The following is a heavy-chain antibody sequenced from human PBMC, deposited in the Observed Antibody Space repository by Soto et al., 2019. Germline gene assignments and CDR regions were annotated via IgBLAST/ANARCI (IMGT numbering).Heavy chain of an antibody. CDR1: GFSLSTSGVG. CDR2: IYWNDDK. Sequence: QITLKESGPTLVKPTQTLTLTCTFSGFSLSTSGVGVGWIRQPPGKALEWLALIYWNDDKPYSPSLKSRLNITKDTSKNQVVLTMSNMDPVDTATYYCAHRRDYNWFDPWGQGILVTVSS. V-gene: IGHV2-5*01. J-gene: IGHJ5*02. CDR3: AHRRDYNWFDP.